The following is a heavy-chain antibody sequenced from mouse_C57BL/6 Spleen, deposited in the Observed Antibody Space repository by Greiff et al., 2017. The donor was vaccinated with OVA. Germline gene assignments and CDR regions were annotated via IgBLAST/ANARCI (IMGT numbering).Heavy chain of an antibody. D-gene: IGHD2-4*01. CDR1: GFTFSDYG. Sequence: EVKLQESGGGLVKPGGSLKLSCAASGFTFSDYGMHWVRQAPEKGLEWVAYISSGSSTIYYADTVKGRFTISRDNAKNTLFLQMTSLRSEDTAMYYCASTNDYDGYYFDDWGQGTTLTVSS. J-gene: IGHJ2*01. V-gene: IGHV5-17*01. CDR2: ISSGSSTI. CDR3: ASTNDYDGYYFDD.